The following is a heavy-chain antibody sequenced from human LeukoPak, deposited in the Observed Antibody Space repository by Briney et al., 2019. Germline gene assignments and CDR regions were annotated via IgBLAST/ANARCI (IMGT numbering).Heavy chain of an antibody. D-gene: IGHD3-3*01. V-gene: IGHV3-66*03. Sequence: GGSLRLSCAASGFTGSNNYVSWVRQAPGMGLEWVSAIHSSGATCYADSVKGRFTISRDTSKSTLYLQMNSLRAEDTAVYYCARDGGYDFWSGYYQDYWGQGTLVTVSS. J-gene: IGHJ4*02. CDR2: IHSSGAT. CDR1: GFTGSNNY. CDR3: ARDGGYDFWSGYYQDY.